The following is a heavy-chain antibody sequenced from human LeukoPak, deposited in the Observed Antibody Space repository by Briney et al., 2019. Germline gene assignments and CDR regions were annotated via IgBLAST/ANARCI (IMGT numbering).Heavy chain of an antibody. D-gene: IGHD4-17*01. V-gene: IGHV4-39*07. Sequence: SETLSLTCTVSGGSISSSSYYWGWIRQPPGKGLEWIGSIYYSGSTYYNPSLKSRVTISVDTSKNQFSLKLSSVTAADTAVYYCARGGVDYGDYPGDAFDIWGQGTMVTVSS. CDR1: GGSISSSSYY. J-gene: IGHJ3*02. CDR2: IYYSGST. CDR3: ARGGVDYGDYPGDAFDI.